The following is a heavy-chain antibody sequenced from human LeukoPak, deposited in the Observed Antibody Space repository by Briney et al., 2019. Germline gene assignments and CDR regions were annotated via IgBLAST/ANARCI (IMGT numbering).Heavy chain of an antibody. J-gene: IGHJ6*02. Sequence: GASVKVSCKASGYTFTSYYMHWVRQAPGQGLEWMGIINPSGGSTSYAQKFQGRVTMTRDTSTSTVYMELSSLRSEDTAVYCCAREIAAAGKDYYYGMDVWGQGTTVTV. CDR1: GYTFTSYY. CDR2: INPSGGST. CDR3: AREIAAAGKDYYYGMDV. V-gene: IGHV1-46*01. D-gene: IGHD6-13*01.